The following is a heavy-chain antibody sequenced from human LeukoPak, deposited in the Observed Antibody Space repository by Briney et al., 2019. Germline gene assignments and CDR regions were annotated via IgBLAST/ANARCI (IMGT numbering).Heavy chain of an antibody. Sequence: GGSLRLSCAASVFTFSSYWMSWVRQAPGKGLEWVANIKQDGSEKYYVDSVKGRFTISRDNAKNSLYLQMNSLRAEDTAVYYCARDGSTTADYDYVWGSYRYRDYFDYWGQGTLVTVSS. J-gene: IGHJ4*02. V-gene: IGHV3-7*03. CDR2: IKQDGSEK. CDR3: ARDGSTTADYDYVWGSYRYRDYFDY. D-gene: IGHD3-16*02. CDR1: VFTFSSYW.